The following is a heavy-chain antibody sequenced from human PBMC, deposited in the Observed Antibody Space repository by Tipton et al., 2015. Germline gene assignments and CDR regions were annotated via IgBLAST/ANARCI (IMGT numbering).Heavy chain of an antibody. J-gene: IGHJ3*02. CDR3: ARGPPGGAFDI. D-gene: IGHD3-10*01. CDR1: AYSISSDYY. Sequence: TLSLTCAVSAYSISSDYYWGWIRQPPGKGLEWIGSISHSGNTYYNPSLKSRVTISVDTSKNQFSLQLNSVTPEDTAVYYCARGPPGGAFDIWGQGTMVTVSS. CDR2: ISHSGNT. V-gene: IGHV4-38-2*01.